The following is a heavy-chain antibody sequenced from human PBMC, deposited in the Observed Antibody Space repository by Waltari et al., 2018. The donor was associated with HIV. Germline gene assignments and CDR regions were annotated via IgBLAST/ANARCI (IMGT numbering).Heavy chain of an antibody. D-gene: IGHD3-3*01. J-gene: IGHJ6*02. V-gene: IGHV3-48*01. CDR3: ARDRGYDFWSGYYSGPRDDADV. CDR2: ISSTSTAI. CDR1: GFTFSSYN. Sequence: GESGGGLVQPGGSLRLSCAASGFTFSSYNMNWVRQAPGKGLEWVSYISSTSTAIHYADSVKGRFTISRDNAKNTLYLQMNSLRAEDTAVYYCARDRGYDFWSGYYSGPRDDADVWGQGTTVTVSS.